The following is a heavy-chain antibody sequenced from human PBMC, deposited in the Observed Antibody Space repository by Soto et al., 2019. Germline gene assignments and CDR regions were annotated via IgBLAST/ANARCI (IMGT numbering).Heavy chain of an antibody. V-gene: IGHV1-69*01. CDR2: IIPIFGTA. Sequence: QVQLVQSGAEVKKPGSSVKVSCKASGGTFSSYAISWVRQAPGQGLEWMGGIIPIFGTANYAQKFQGRVTITADESTRTGYMELGSLRSEDTAVYYWARGGGGVVPAAIGYYYGMDVWGQGTTVTVSS. J-gene: IGHJ6*02. CDR1: GGTFSSYA. D-gene: IGHD2-2*02. CDR3: ARGGGGVVPAAIGYYYGMDV.